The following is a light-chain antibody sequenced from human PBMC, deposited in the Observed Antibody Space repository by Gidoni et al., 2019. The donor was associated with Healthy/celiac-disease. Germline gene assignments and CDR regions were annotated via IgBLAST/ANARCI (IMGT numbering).Light chain of an antibody. CDR1: QSVSSY. Sequence: ELVLPKSPATLSLSPGERATLSCRASQSVSSYLAWYQQKPGQAPRLLIYDASNRATGIPARFSGSGSGTDFTLTISSLEPEDFAVYYCQQRSNWLLTFGGGTKVEIK. J-gene: IGKJ4*01. CDR3: QQRSNWLLT. CDR2: DAS. V-gene: IGKV3-11*01.